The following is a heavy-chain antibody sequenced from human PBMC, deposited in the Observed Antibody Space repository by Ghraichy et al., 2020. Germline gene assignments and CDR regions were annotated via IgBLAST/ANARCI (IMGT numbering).Heavy chain of an antibody. V-gene: IGHV3-48*03. CDR3: ARDDSYDYVWGSYRSRQPHYYYYYGMDV. CDR1: GFTFSSYE. Sequence: GGSLRLSCAASGFTFSSYEMNWVRQAPGKGLEWVSYISSSGSTIYYADSVKGRFTISRDNAKNSLYLQMNSLRAEDTAVYYCARDDSYDYVWGSYRSRQPHYYYYYGMDVWGQGTTVTVSS. D-gene: IGHD3-16*02. CDR2: ISSSGSTI. J-gene: IGHJ6*02.